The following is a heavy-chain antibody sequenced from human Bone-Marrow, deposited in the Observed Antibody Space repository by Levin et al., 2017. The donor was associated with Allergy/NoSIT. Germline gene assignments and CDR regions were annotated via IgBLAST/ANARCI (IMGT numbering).Heavy chain of an antibody. J-gene: IGHJ4*02. Sequence: SETLSLTCTVSGGSISGYYWSWIRQPPGKGLEWIGYIYYSGSTKYNPSLKSRVTISLDTSKNQFSLKLSSVTAADTAVYYCARANIDASGYYFDYWGQGTLVTVSS. CDR1: GGSISGYY. CDR2: IYYSGST. CDR3: ARANIDASGYYFDY. V-gene: IGHV4-59*01. D-gene: IGHD3-22*01.